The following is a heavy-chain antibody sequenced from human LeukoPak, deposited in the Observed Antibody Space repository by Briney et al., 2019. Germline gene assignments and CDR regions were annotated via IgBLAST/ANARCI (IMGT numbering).Heavy chain of an antibody. CDR1: GFTFSSYS. CDR3: ARGGYSYGGTFY. Sequence: GGSLRLSCAASGFTFSSYSMNWVRQAPGKGLEWVSSISSSSSYIYYADSVKGRFTISRDNAKNSLYVQMNSLRAEDTAVYYCARGGYSYGGTFYWGQGTLVTVSS. J-gene: IGHJ4*02. CDR2: ISSSSSYI. V-gene: IGHV3-21*01. D-gene: IGHD5-18*01.